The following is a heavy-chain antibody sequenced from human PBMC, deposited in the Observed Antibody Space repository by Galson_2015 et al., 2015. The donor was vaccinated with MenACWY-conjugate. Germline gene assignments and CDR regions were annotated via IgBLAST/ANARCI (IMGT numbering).Heavy chain of an antibody. Sequence: QSGAEVKKPGESLNISCQGSGYSFTSYWIGWVRQMPGKGLEWVGIIHPGDSDTRYSPSFQGQDTISIDTSVRTAYLHWSSLEASDSGIDYVAKRGSLRFLERDSYVMDVWGTVTTVTV. CDR2: IHPGDSDT. CDR3: AKRGSLRFLERDSYVMDV. J-gene: IGHJ6*04. D-gene: IGHD3-3*01. V-gene: IGHV5-51*03. CDR1: GYSFTSYW.